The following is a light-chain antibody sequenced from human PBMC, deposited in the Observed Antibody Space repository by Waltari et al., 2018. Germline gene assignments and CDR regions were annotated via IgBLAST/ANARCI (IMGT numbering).Light chain of an antibody. J-gene: IGLJ2*01. Sequence: QLVVTQSPSASASLGASVTLTCTLSSGHSTYAIPWHRQQPAKGPRYLMKVKSDGSHTKGDGIPDRFSGSSSGAERYLTISSLQSEDEADYYCQTWASGIVVFGGGTKLTVL. CDR3: QTWASGIVV. CDR1: SGHSTYA. V-gene: IGLV4-69*01. CDR2: VKSDGSH.